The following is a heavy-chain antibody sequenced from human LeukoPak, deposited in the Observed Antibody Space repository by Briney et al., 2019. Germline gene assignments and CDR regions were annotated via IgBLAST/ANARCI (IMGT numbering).Heavy chain of an antibody. Sequence: GGSLRLSCTVSGFTVSSNSMSWVRQAPGKGLEWVSFIFSSTHYSDSVKGRFTISRDNSKNTLFLQMNSLRAEDTAVYYCAKGAMVRGVLDYWGQGTLVTVSS. CDR1: GFTVSSNS. D-gene: IGHD3-10*01. CDR2: IFSST. CDR3: AKGAMVRGVLDY. V-gene: IGHV3-53*01. J-gene: IGHJ4*02.